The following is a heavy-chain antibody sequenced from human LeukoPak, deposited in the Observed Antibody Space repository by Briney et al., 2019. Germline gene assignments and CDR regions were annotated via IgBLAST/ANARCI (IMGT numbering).Heavy chain of an antibody. CDR1: GFTFSSYS. Sequence: GGSLRLSCAASGFTFSSYSMNWVRQAPGKGLEWVANIKQDGSEKYYVDSVKGRFTISRDNAKNSLYLQMNSLRAEDTAVYYCARDSKGYWGQGTLVTVSS. CDR3: ARDSKGY. CDR2: IKQDGSEK. D-gene: IGHD2-2*01. J-gene: IGHJ4*02. V-gene: IGHV3-7*01.